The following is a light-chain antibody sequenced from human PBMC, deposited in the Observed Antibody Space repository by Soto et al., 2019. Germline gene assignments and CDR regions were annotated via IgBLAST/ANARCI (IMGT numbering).Light chain of an antibody. J-gene: IGLJ2*01. V-gene: IGLV3-9*01. Sequence: SYELTQPLSVSVALGQTARISCEGYNIGGKSVHWYQQTPGQAPVLVIYNDNGRPSGVPERFSGSNSGNTATLTLTRAQAGDEADYSCQVWDSRTEVFGGGTKVTVL. CDR1: NIGGKS. CDR3: QVWDSRTEV. CDR2: NDN.